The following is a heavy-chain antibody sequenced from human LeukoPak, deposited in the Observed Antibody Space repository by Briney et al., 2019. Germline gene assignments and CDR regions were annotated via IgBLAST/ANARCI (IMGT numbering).Heavy chain of an antibody. Sequence: GGSLRLSCTTSGFTFGDYSMSWVRQAPGKGLEWVSFIRHKAYGVTAEYAASVKGRFTTSRDDSKNTLYLQMNSLKTEDTAVYYCTTNFWSGYFYYYYYMDVWGKGTTVTVSS. J-gene: IGHJ6*03. CDR2: IRHKAYGVTA. CDR1: GFTFGDYS. CDR3: TTNFWSGYFYYYYYMDV. D-gene: IGHD3-3*01. V-gene: IGHV3-49*04.